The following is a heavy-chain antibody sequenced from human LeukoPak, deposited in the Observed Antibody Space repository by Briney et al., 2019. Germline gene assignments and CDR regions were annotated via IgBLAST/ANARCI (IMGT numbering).Heavy chain of an antibody. D-gene: IGHD5-24*01. Sequence: PSETLSLTCTVSGGSISSYYWSWIRQPPGKGLEWRGYIYYSGSTNYNPSLKSRVTISVDTSKNQFSLKLSSVTAADTAVYYCARFVDGYNWNYFDYWGQGTLVTVSS. CDR1: GGSISSYY. CDR2: IYYSGST. V-gene: IGHV4-59*01. CDR3: ARFVDGYNWNYFDY. J-gene: IGHJ4*02.